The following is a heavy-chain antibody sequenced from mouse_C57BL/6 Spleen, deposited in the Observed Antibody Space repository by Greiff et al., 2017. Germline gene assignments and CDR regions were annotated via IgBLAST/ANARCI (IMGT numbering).Heavy chain of an antibody. V-gene: IGHV1-81*01. CDR1: GYTFTSYG. CDR3: ARSYSDYDYGEDDYYAMDY. J-gene: IGHJ4*01. Sequence: VQLEESGAELVRPGASVKLSCKASGYTFTSYGISWVKQRTGQGLEWIGGIYPRSGDTNYNEKFKGKATLTADKSSSTAYMELRSLTSEDSAVYFCARSYSDYDYGEDDYYAMDYWGQGTSVTVSS. CDR2: IYPRSGDT. D-gene: IGHD2-4*01.